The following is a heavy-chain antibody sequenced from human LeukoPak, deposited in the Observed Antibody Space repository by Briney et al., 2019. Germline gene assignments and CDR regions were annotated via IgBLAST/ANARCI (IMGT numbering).Heavy chain of an antibody. CDR2: VNPSSGGT. Sequence: ASVKVSCKASGGTFSSYAISWVRQAPGQGLEWMGWVNPSSGGTNYAQKFQDRVTMTRDTSISTAYMELSSLRSDDTAVYYCARTRSGKPDFWGQGTLVTVSS. D-gene: IGHD6-25*01. V-gene: IGHV1-2*02. CDR1: GGTFSSYA. CDR3: ARTRSGKPDF. J-gene: IGHJ4*02.